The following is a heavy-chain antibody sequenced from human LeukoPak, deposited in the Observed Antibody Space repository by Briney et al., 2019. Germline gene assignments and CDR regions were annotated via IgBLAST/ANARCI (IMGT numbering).Heavy chain of an antibody. Sequence: PGGSLRLSXAASGFTFRGNWMSWVRQAPGKGLEWLANIDQDGSGKYYMDSVKGRFTISRDNAKNSLYLQMNSLRAEDTAVYYCARDAKYYHDSSGYYWGQGTLVTVSS. CDR2: IDQDGSGK. J-gene: IGHJ4*02. D-gene: IGHD3-22*01. CDR1: GFTFRGNW. V-gene: IGHV3-7*01. CDR3: ARDAKYYHDSSGYY.